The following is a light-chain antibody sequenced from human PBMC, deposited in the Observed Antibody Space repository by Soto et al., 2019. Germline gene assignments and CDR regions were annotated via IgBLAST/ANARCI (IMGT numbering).Light chain of an antibody. CDR1: QTISSW. CDR2: KAS. V-gene: IGKV1-5*03. J-gene: IGKJ1*01. Sequence: DIQMTQSPSTLSGSLGYRVGINCRASQTISSWLAWYQQKPGKATKLMIYKASTLKSGVPSRFSGSVSGTEFTLTINSLQSEDFAAYYCHQYNSWHSWTFGQGTKVDI. CDR3: HQYNSWHSWT.